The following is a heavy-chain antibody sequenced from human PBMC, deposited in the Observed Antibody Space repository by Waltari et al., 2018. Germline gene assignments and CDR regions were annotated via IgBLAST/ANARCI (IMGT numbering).Heavy chain of an antibody. CDR3: AREETSYSSGWPPFDY. V-gene: IGHV1-46*01. J-gene: IGHJ4*02. CDR2: INPSRGST. Sequence: QVQLVQSGAEVKKPGASVKVSCKASGYTFTSYYMHWVRQAPGQGLEWMGIINPSRGSTSYAQKCQGRFTMTRDTSTSTVYMELSSLRSEDTAVYYCAREETSYSSGWPPFDYWGQGTLVTVSS. CDR1: GYTFTSYY. D-gene: IGHD6-19*01.